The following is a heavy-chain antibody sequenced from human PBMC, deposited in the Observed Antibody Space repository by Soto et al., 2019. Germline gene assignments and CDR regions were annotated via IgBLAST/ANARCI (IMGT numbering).Heavy chain of an antibody. D-gene: IGHD5-18*01. Sequence: QVQLQESGPGLVKPSETLSLTCTVSGVSITSHRWTWIRQPPGKGLEWIGYIFHSESPRYNPSLKRRVTMSVDTSENQSSLKLSSVTAADTGEYYCARLRYSYGRYYAIDVWGQGTTVTVSS. J-gene: IGHJ6*02. CDR2: IFHSESP. CDR1: GVSITSHR. V-gene: IGHV4-59*08. CDR3: ARLRYSYGRYYAIDV.